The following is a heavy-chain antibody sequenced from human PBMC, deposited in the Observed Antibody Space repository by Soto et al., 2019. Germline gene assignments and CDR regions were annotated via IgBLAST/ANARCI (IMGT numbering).Heavy chain of an antibody. Sequence: LRLSFEASGFTFSGYGMHWVRQAPGKWLEWVAVISYYGTNEYYEDSVKGRFTISRDNSKNTLYLQMNSLRIEDTAVYFCAKEDTSGRYSLEYWGQGSQVSVSS. CDR2: ISYYGTNE. J-gene: IGHJ4*02. D-gene: IGHD1-26*01. CDR1: GFTFSGYG. CDR3: AKEDTSGRYSLEY. V-gene: IGHV3-30*18.